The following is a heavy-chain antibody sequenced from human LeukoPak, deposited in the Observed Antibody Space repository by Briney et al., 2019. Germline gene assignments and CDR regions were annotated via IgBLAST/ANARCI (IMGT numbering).Heavy chain of an antibody. J-gene: IGHJ4*02. Sequence: SGGSLRLSCAGSGFTVSSNYMSWVRQAPRKGLEWVSVIYSGDSTYYADSVKGRFIISRDNSKNTVYLQMNSLRAGDTAVYYCARDRAVADERLYYWGQGTLVTVSS. CDR1: GFTVSSNY. D-gene: IGHD6-19*01. CDR3: ARDRAVADERLYY. V-gene: IGHV3-66*01. CDR2: IYSGDST.